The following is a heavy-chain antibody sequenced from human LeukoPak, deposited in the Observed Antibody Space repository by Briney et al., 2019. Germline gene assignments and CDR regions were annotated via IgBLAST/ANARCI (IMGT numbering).Heavy chain of an antibody. J-gene: IGHJ4*02. Sequence: TTSETLSLTCTVSGGSVSSSSYYWGWIRQPPGKGLEWIGRIYYSGSTYYKSSLKSRVTISVDTSKKQFSLKPSSVTAADTAVYYCARGLEDMITFGGISTYDYWGQGTLVTVSS. D-gene: IGHD3-16*01. CDR1: GGSVSSSSYY. V-gene: IGHV4-39*01. CDR3: ARGLEDMITFGGISTYDY. CDR2: IYYSGST.